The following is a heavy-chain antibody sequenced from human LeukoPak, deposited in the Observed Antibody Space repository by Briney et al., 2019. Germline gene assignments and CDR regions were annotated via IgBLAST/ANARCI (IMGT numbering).Heavy chain of an antibody. CDR1: GFTFTSSA. J-gene: IGHJ6*03. CDR3: AADLYCSGGSCYYYMDV. D-gene: IGHD2-15*01. V-gene: IGHV1-58*02. CDR2: IVVGSGNT. Sequence: TSVEVSCKASGFTFTSSAMQWVRQARGQRLEWIGWIVVGSGNTNYAQKFQERVTITRDMSTSTAYMELSSLRSEDTAVYYCAADLYCSGGSCYYYMDVWGKGTTVTISS.